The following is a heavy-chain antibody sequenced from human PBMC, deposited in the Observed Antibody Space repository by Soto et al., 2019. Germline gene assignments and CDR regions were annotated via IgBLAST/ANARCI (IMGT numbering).Heavy chain of an antibody. CDR2: FDPEDGET. D-gene: IGHD3-16*01. CDR3: ATIPTAYYDYVWGLIPVGRFFDI. J-gene: IGHJ3*02. V-gene: IGHV1-24*01. CDR1: GCTLTELS. Sequence: ASVKVSCKVSGCTLTELSMHWVRQAPGKGLEWMGGFDPEDGETIYAQKFQGRVTMTEDTSTDTAYMELSSLRSEDTAVYYCATIPTAYYDYVWGLIPVGRFFDIWGQGTMVNVSS.